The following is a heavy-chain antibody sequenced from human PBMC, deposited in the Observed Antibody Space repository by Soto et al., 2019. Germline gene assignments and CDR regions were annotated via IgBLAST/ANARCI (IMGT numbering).Heavy chain of an antibody. CDR3: ARDNRAAVGGNFDY. CDR2: INPSGGST. J-gene: IGHJ4*02. V-gene: IGHV1-46*01. Sequence: ASVKVSCKASGYTFTSCNMHWVRQVPGQGLEWMGMINPSGGSTTYAQKFQGRVTMTRDTSTSTVYMELNSLRSEDTAVYYCARDNRAAVGGNFDYWGQGTLVTVSS. CDR1: GYTFTSCN. D-gene: IGHD6-13*01.